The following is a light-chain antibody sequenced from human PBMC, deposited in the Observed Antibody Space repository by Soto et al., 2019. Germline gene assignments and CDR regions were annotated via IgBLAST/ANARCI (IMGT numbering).Light chain of an antibody. CDR2: GAS. CDR1: QSVTNK. V-gene: IGKV3-15*01. J-gene: IGKJ4*01. CDR3: QQYNIWLT. Sequence: EVVMTQSPATLSVSPGERATLSCRASQSVTNKLAWYQQKPGQAPRLLIYGASTRATGIPARFSGSGSGTEFTLTISSLQSEDFAVYYCQQYNIWLTSGGGTKVEIK.